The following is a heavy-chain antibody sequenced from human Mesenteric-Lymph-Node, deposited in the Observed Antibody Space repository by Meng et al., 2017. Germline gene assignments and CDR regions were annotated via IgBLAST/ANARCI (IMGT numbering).Heavy chain of an antibody. CDR2: ISTYNGNT. D-gene: IGHD4-23*01. CDR1: CYTFTSCG. CDR3: ARVRTTLFTVGDY. Sequence: ASVMVSCKASCYTFTSCGVIWVRQAPGQGLEWMGWISTYNGNTNYAQKLQGRVTMTTDTSTSTAYMELMSMRSDDTAGYYCARVRTTLFTVGDYWGQGTMVTVSS. J-gene: IGHJ4*02. V-gene: IGHV1-18*01.